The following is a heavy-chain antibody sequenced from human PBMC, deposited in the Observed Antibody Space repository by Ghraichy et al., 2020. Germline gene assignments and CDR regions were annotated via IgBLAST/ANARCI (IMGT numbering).Heavy chain of an antibody. Sequence: GGSLRLSCAASGFTFRSYSMNWVRQAPGKGLEWVSYISSSSSTIYYADSVKGRFTISRDNAKNSLYLQMNSLRDEDTAVYYCARAVIMTTVTNPSQIDYWGQGTLVTVSS. CDR1: GFTFRSYS. CDR2: ISSSSSTI. J-gene: IGHJ4*02. D-gene: IGHD4-17*01. CDR3: ARAVIMTTVTNPSQIDY. V-gene: IGHV3-48*02.